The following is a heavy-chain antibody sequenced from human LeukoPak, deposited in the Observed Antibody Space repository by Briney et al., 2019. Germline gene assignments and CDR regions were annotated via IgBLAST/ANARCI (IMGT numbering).Heavy chain of an antibody. Sequence: SETLSLTFTVSGYSINSGYHWGWIREPPGKGLEWIGSIYYSGSTYYNPSLKSRVTISVDTSKNQFSLKLGSVTAADTAVYFCARIDWVFDYWGQGTLVTVSS. CDR1: GYSINSGYH. D-gene: IGHD3-9*01. CDR3: ARIDWVFDY. J-gene: IGHJ4*02. CDR2: IYYSGST. V-gene: IGHV4-38-2*02.